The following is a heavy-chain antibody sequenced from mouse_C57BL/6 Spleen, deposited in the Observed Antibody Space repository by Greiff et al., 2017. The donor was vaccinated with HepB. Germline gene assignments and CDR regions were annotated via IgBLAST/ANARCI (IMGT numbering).Heavy chain of an antibody. D-gene: IGHD1-1*01. Sequence: VQLQQSGTVLARPGASVKMSCKTSGYTFTSYWMHWVKQRPGQGLEWIGAIYPGNSDTSYNQKFKGKAKLTAVTSASTAYMELSSLTNEDSAVYYCTRAGFTTVVATDWYFDVWGTGTTVTVSS. J-gene: IGHJ1*03. V-gene: IGHV1-5*01. CDR3: TRAGFTTVVATDWYFDV. CDR2: IYPGNSDT. CDR1: GYTFTSYW.